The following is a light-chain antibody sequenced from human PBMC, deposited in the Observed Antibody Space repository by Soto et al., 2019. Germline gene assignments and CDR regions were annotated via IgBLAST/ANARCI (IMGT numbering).Light chain of an antibody. CDR1: QSVSSSY. CDR3: QQYGSSRWT. Sequence: IVLTQSPGTLSFSPGGRATLSCRASQSVSSSYLAWYQQNRGQAPRLLIYGASSRATGIPDRFSGSGSGTDFTLTISRLEPEDFAVYYCQQYGSSRWTFGQGTKVDIK. CDR2: GAS. J-gene: IGKJ1*01. V-gene: IGKV3-20*01.